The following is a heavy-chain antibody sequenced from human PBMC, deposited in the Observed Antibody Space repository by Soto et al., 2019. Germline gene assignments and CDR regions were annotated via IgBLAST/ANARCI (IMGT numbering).Heavy chain of an antibody. Sequence: SETLSLTCTVSGGSISSGGYYWSWIRQHPGKGLEWIGYIYYSGSTNHNPSLKSRVTISVDTSKNQFSLKLSSVTAADTAVYYCARSPQWEYRPFDYWGQGTLVTVS. CDR3: ARSPQWEYRPFDY. CDR1: GGSISSGGYY. J-gene: IGHJ4*02. CDR2: IYYSGST. V-gene: IGHV4-61*08. D-gene: IGHD1-26*01.